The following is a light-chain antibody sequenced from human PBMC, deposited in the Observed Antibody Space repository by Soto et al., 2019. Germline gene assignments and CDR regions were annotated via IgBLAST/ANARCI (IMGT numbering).Light chain of an antibody. CDR2: EVT. CDR1: SGDVGGYSY. CDR3: SSYTGSSTLV. Sequence: QSALAQPASVSGSPGQSITISCTGTSGDVGGYSYVSWFQQHPGKAPKLMIYEVTNRPSGVSNRFSASKSGNTASLTISGLQAEDEADYYCSSYTGSSTLVFGGGTQLTVL. J-gene: IGLJ2*01. V-gene: IGLV2-14*01.